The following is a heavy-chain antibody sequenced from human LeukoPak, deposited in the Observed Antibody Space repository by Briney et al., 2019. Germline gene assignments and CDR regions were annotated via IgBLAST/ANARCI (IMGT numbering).Heavy chain of an antibody. CDR3: AKAFAFVGANFFDY. CDR1: GFTFSIYA. V-gene: IGHV3-23*01. Sequence: GGSLRLSCAASGFTFSIYAMSWVRQAPGKGLEWVSAIGDTTYYADSVEGRFTISRDNSKNTLYLQMNSLRAEDAAIYYCAKAFAFVGANFFDYWGWRTLVTVSS. CDR2: IGDTT. D-gene: IGHD1-26*01. J-gene: IGHJ4*02.